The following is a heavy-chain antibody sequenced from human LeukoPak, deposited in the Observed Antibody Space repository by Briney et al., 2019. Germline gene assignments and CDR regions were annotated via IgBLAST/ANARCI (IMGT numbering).Heavy chain of an antibody. D-gene: IGHD6-13*01. CDR1: GFSISTYN. V-gene: IGHV3-21*01. J-gene: IGHJ4*02. Sequence: GGSLRLSCAASGFSISTYNMNWVRQAPGKGLEWVSSITSSSSYIYYADSMKGRFSISRDNAKNSLYLQMNSLRAEDTAVYYCARGGILSAPDYWGQGTLVTVSS. CDR3: ARGGILSAPDY. CDR2: ITSSSSYI.